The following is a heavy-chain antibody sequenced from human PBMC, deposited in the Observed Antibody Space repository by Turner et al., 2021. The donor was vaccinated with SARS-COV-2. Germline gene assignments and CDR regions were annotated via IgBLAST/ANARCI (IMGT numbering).Heavy chain of an antibody. Sequence: QLQLQESGSGLVKPSETLSLTCTVSGGSISSSSYYWGWIRQPPGKGLEWIGSIYYSGSTYYNPSLKSRVTISVDTSKNQFSLKLSSVTAADTAVYYCARSNYDFWSGYYTFYFDYWGQGTLVTVSS. CDR1: GGSISSSSYY. V-gene: IGHV4-39*01. D-gene: IGHD3-3*01. CDR2: IYYSGST. CDR3: ARSNYDFWSGYYTFYFDY. J-gene: IGHJ4*02.